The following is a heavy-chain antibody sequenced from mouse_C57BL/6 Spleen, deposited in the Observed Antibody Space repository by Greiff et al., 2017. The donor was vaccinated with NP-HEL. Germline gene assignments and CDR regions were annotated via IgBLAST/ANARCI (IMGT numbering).Heavy chain of an antibody. CDR3: AREGYYYGSFAY. CDR1: GYSITSGYD. D-gene: IGHD1-1*01. J-gene: IGHJ3*01. V-gene: IGHV3-1*01. Sequence: EVKLVESGPGMVKPSQSLSLTCTVTGYSITSGYDWHWIRHFPGNKLEWMGYISYSGSTNYNPSLKSRISITHDTSKNHFFLKLNSVTTEDTATYYCAREGYYYGSFAYWGQGTLVTVSA. CDR2: ISYSGST.